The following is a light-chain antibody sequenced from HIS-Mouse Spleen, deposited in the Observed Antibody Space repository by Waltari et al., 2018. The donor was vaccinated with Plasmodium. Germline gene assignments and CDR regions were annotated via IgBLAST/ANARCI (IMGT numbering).Light chain of an antibody. Sequence: QSALTQPPSASGSPGQSVTISCTGTSSDVGGYNYVSWYQQHPGKAPKLIIYEVSKRPSGVPDRFSCSKSGNTASLPVSGLQAEDEADYYCSSYAGSNNLVFGGGTKLTVL. V-gene: IGLV2-8*01. J-gene: IGLJ2*01. CDR3: SSYAGSNNLV. CDR1: SSDVGGYNY. CDR2: EVS.